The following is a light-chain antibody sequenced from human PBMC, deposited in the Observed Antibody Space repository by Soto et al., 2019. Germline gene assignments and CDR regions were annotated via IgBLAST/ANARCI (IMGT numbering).Light chain of an antibody. J-gene: IGLJ1*01. Sequence: QSALTQPDSVSGSPGQSITISCTGTSSDVGGYNYVSWYQQLPDKAPKLMIYEVNNRPSGVSNRFSGSKSGNTASLTISGLQAEDEADYYCSSYTGSGTLDVFGTGTKVTVL. CDR1: SSDVGGYNY. CDR3: SSYTGSGTLDV. V-gene: IGLV2-14*03. CDR2: EVN.